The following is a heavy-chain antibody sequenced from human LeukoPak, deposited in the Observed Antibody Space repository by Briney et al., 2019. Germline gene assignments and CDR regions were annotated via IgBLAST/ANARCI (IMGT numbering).Heavy chain of an antibody. D-gene: IGHD3-3*01. J-gene: IGHJ3*02. Sequence: GASVKVSCKASGYTFTGYYMHWVRQAPGQGLEWMGWINPNSGGTNYAQKFQGRVTMTRDTSISTAYMELSRLRSDDTAVYYCARMPYFWSGLVPYHGGFDIWGQGTMVTVSS. V-gene: IGHV1-2*02. CDR1: GYTFTGYY. CDR2: INPNSGGT. CDR3: ARMPYFWSGLVPYHGGFDI.